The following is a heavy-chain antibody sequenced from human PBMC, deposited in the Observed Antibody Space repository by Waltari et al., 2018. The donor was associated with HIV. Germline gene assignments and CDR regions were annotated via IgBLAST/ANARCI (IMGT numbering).Heavy chain of an antibody. CDR2: IKSSIDGGTR. CDR1: GFTFSNAW. V-gene: IGHV3-15*01. Sequence: DVQLAESGGGLVKPGGSLRLSCAASGFTFSNAWLSWVRQAPGKGLEWVGRIKSSIDGGTREFVAPVEGRFTISRDDSKNTVYLQMNSLRSDDTAVYYCASDVQERGFGELDYWGQGTLVTVSS. J-gene: IGHJ4*02. CDR3: ASDVQERGFGELDY. D-gene: IGHD3-10*01.